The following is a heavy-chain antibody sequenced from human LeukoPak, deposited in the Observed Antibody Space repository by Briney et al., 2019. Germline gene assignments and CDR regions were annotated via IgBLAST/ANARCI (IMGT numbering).Heavy chain of an antibody. D-gene: IGHD2-15*01. J-gene: IGHJ4*02. CDR2: ISSSSAYV. Sequence: GGSLRLSCAASGFTFNTCMNWVRQAPGKGLEWVSSISSSSAYVHYADSVKGRFTISRDNAKNSLYLQMNSLRAEDTAVYYCARDYDFYCSGDNCYSPRLSDYWGQGTLVTVSS. V-gene: IGHV3-21*01. CDR1: GFTFNTC. CDR3: ARDYDFYCSGDNCYSPRLSDY.